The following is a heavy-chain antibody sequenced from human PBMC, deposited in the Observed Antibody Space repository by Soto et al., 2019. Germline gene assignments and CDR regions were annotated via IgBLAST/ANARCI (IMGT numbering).Heavy chain of an antibody. V-gene: IGHV3-73*01. D-gene: IGHD3-9*01. J-gene: IGHJ4*02. Sequence: GGSLRLSCAASGFTFSGSAMHWVRQASGKGLEWVGRIRSKANSYATAYAASVKGRFTISSDDSKNTAYLQMNSLKTEDTAVYYCTNTYDILTGYPKSRLDYWGQGTLVTVSS. CDR2: IRSKANSYAT. CDR3: TNTYDILTGYPKSRLDY. CDR1: GFTFSGSA.